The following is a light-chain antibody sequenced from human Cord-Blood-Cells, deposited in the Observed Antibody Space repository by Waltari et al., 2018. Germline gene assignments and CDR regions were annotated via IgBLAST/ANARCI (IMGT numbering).Light chain of an antibody. CDR1: QSVSSSY. CDR2: GAS. CDR3: QQYGSSRRWT. Sequence: EIVLTQSPGTLSLSPGERATLSCRASQSVSSSYLAWYQQKPGQAPRLLIYGASSRATGIPDRFRGSGSGTDFTLTISRLEPEDFAVYYCQQYGSSRRWTFGQGTKVEIK. J-gene: IGKJ1*01. V-gene: IGKV3-20*01.